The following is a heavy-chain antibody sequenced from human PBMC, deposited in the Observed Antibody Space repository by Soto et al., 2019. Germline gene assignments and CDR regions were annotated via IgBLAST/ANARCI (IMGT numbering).Heavy chain of an antibody. CDR3: ARQPRLTYYYDSSDNRRGDY. V-gene: IGHV5-10-1*01. Sequence: LGESLKISCKGSGYSFTSYWISWVRQMPGKGLEWMGRIDPSDSYTNYSPSFQGHVTISADKSISTAYLQWSSLKASDTAMYYCARQPRLTYYYDSSDNRRGDYWGQGTLVTVSS. CDR2: IDPSDSYT. D-gene: IGHD3-22*01. CDR1: GYSFTSYW. J-gene: IGHJ4*02.